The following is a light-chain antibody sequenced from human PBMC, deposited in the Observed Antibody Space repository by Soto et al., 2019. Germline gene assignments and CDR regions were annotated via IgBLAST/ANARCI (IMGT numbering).Light chain of an antibody. CDR2: GNS. J-gene: IGLJ2*01. CDR1: SSNIGAGYD. CDR3: QSYDSSLSGVV. Sequence: QSVLTQPPSVSGAPGQRVTISCTGSSSNIGAGYDVHWYQQLPGTAPKLLISGNSNRPSGVPDRFSGSKSGTSASLAITGLQAEDEADYYCQSYDSSLSGVVFGGGTQLPVL. V-gene: IGLV1-40*01.